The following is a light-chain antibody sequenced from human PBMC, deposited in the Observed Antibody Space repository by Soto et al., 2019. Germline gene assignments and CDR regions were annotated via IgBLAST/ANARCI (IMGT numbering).Light chain of an antibody. CDR3: QHYNF. J-gene: IGKJ2*01. V-gene: IGKV1-5*01. Sequence: DIQLTQSPSTLSASVGDRVTITCRASQTFSTWLAWYQQKPGKAPKLLIYDASTLQSGVPSRFSGSGSGTEFTLSISSLQPDDFATYFCQHYNFFGQATKLEIK. CDR2: DAS. CDR1: QTFSTW.